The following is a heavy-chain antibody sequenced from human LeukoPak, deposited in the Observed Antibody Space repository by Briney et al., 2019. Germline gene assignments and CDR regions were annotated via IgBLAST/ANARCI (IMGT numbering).Heavy chain of an antibody. CDR1: GFTFSSYA. V-gene: IGHV3-23*01. CDR3: AKGRPNIVVVVAGADFDY. Sequence: RGSMRLSCAASGFTFSSYAMSWVRQAPGKGLEWVSAISGSGGSTYYADSVKDRFTISRDKSKNTLYLQMNRLRAEDTAVYYCAKGRPNIVVVVAGADFDYWGQGTLVTVSS. D-gene: IGHD2-15*01. J-gene: IGHJ4*02. CDR2: ISGSGGST.